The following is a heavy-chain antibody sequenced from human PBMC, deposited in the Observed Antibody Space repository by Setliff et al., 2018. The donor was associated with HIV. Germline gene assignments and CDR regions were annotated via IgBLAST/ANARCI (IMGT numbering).Heavy chain of an antibody. D-gene: IGHD2-2*01. J-gene: IGHJ4*02. CDR3: VTSSSWSSRLNF. V-gene: IGHV4-34*01. Sequence: SETLSLTCAVYGGPLSGHYWSWIRQPPGQGLEWIGETSHSGKTNYNPSLKSRVTISVDTSKNQFSLKLTSMTAADTAVYYCVTSSSWSSRLNFWGPGMLVTVSS. CDR2: TSHSGKT. CDR1: GGPLSGHY.